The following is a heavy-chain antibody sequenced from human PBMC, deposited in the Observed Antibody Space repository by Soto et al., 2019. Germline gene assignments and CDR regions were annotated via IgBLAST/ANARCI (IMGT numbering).Heavy chain of an antibody. CDR3: AKLSRRGANCYVVSGAGSYFDS. D-gene: IGHD2-2*01. V-gene: IGHV3-23*01. J-gene: IGHJ4*02. Sequence: EVQLLESGGGLVQPGGSLRLSCAASGFTFSTQVMSWVRQAPGKGLEWVSAMSGSRGYTYYADSVKGRFTIYRDNPKNTLYLQVNGLRAEDTAVYYCAKLSRRGANCYVVSGAGSYFDSWGQGTLVIVSS. CDR2: MSGSRGYT. CDR1: GFTFSTQV.